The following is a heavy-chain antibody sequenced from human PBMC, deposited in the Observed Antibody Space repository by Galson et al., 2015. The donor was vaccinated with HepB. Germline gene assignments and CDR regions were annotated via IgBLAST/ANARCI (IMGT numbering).Heavy chain of an antibody. V-gene: IGHV3-49*04. J-gene: IGHJ4*02. CDR1: GFTFGDYA. D-gene: IGHD3-10*01. CDR3: TSKRLLWFGELFRYFDY. CDR2: IRSRAYGGTT. Sequence: SLRLSCAASGFTFGDYAMSWVRQAPGKGLEWVGFIRSRAYGGTTEYAASVKGRFTISRDDSKSIAYLQMNSLKTEDTAVYYCTSKRLLWFGELFRYFDYWGQGTLVTVSS.